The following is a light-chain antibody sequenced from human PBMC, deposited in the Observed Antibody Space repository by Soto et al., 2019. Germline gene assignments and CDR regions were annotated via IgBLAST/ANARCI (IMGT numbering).Light chain of an antibody. Sequence: DIQMTQSPSTLSASVGDRVTITCRASQSISSWLAWYQQKPGKAPKLLIYDASSLESGVPSRFSGSGSGTEFTLTISSLQADDVATYYCQQYNTYSGTCGQGTKVEIK. CDR2: DAS. CDR3: QQYNTYSGT. J-gene: IGKJ1*01. CDR1: QSISSW. V-gene: IGKV1-5*01.